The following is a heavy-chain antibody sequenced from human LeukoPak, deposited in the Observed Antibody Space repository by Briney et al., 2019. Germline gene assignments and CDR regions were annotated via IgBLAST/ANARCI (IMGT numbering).Heavy chain of an antibody. V-gene: IGHV4-61*02. CDR2: IYTSGST. CDR1: GGSISSGSYY. CDR3: ASYGGNSSREFDY. D-gene: IGHD4-23*01. J-gene: IGHJ4*02. Sequence: SQTLSLTCTVSGGSISSGSYYWSWIRQPAGKGLEWIGRIYTSGSTNYNPSLKSRVTISVDTSKNQFSLKLSSVTAADTAVYYCASYGGNSSREFDYWGQGTLVTVSS.